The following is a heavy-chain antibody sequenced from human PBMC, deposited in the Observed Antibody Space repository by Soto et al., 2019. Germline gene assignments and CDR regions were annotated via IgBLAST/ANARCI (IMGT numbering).Heavy chain of an antibody. V-gene: IGHV3-48*04. Sequence: PGGSLRLSCAASGFSFSTYNMNWVRQAPGRGLEWVSYISSRSSTIYHADSVKGRFTISRDNAKNSLYLQMNSLRAEDTAVYYCAREFLDSGYADFDYWGQGTLVTVSS. CDR3: AREFLDSGYADFDY. D-gene: IGHD5-12*01. J-gene: IGHJ4*02. CDR2: ISSRSSTI. CDR1: GFSFSTYN.